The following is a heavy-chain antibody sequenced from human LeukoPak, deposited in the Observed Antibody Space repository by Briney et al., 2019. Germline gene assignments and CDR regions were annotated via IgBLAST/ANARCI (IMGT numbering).Heavy chain of an antibody. J-gene: IGHJ5*02. Sequence: SVKVSCKASAGTFSSYAISRVRQAPGQGLEWMGGIIPIFGTANYAQKFQGRVTITADESTSTAYMELSSLRSEDTAVYYCARGPARISKGNWFDPWGQGTLVTVSS. V-gene: IGHV1-69*13. CDR1: AGTFSSYA. CDR2: IIPIFGTA. CDR3: ARGPARISKGNWFDP. D-gene: IGHD2-15*01.